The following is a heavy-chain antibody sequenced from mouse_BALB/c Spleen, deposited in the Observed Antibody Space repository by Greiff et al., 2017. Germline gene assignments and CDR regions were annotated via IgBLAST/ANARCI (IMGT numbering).Heavy chain of an antibody. J-gene: IGHJ4*01. D-gene: IGHD2-2*01. CDR3: ARRGYDGNYAMDY. CDR1: GFTFSSYT. Sequence: EVQRVESGGGLVKPGGSLKLSCAASGFTFSSYTMSWVRQTPEKRLEWVATISSGGSYTYYPDSVKGRFTISRDNAKNTLYLQMSSLRSEDTAMYYCARRGYDGNYAMDYWGQGTSVTVSS. V-gene: IGHV5-9-3*01. CDR2: ISSGGSYT.